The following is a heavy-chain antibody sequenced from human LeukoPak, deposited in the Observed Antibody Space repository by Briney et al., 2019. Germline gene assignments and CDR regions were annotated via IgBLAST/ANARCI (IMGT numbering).Heavy chain of an antibody. Sequence: PSETLSLTCAVYGGSFSGYYWSWIRQPPGKGLEWIGEINHSGSTNYNPSLKSRVTISVDTSKNQFSLKLSSVTAADTAVYYCARAVGRGLQLWSFDYWGQGTLVTVSS. CDR1: GGSFSGYY. D-gene: IGHD5-18*01. CDR3: ARAVGRGLQLWSFDY. CDR2: INHSGST. J-gene: IGHJ4*02. V-gene: IGHV4-34*01.